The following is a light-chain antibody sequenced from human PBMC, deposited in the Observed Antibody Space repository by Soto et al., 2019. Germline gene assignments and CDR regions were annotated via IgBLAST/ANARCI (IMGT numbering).Light chain of an antibody. V-gene: IGKV1-8*01. CDR2: AAS. CDR3: QQYYSYPRT. J-gene: IGKJ2*02. Sequence: AIRMTQSPSSFSASTGDRVTITCRASQGISSYLAWYQQKPGKAPKLLIYAASTLQSGVPSRFRGSVSGTDFTLTISCLQSEDFATYYCQQYYSYPRTFGQGTKLEIK. CDR1: QGISSY.